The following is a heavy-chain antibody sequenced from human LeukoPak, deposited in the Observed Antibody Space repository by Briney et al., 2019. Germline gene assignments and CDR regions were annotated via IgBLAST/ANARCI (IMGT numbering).Heavy chain of an antibody. CDR2: VKNTGST. D-gene: IGHD3-3*01. Sequence: PSETLSLTCTVSGGSISSYYWSWIRQPAGKGLEWIGRVKNTGSTNYNPSLKSRVTISVDTSKNQFSLKLSSVTAADTAVYYCARTLPYYDFWSGYFALEDYYYGMDVWGQGTTVTVSS. V-gene: IGHV4-4*07. CDR3: ARTLPYYDFWSGYFALEDYYYGMDV. J-gene: IGHJ6*02. CDR1: GGSISSYY.